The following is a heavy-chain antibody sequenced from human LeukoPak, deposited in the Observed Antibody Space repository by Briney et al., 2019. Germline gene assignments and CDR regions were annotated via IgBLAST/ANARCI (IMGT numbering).Heavy chain of an antibody. Sequence: PSETLSLTCAVYGGSFSGYYWSWIRQPPGKGLEWIGEINHSGNTNYNPSLKSRVTISVDTSKNQFSLKLSSVTAADTAVYYCARAAIVVVPAAVRYYFDYWGQGTLVTVSS. CDR2: INHSGNT. D-gene: IGHD2-2*02. J-gene: IGHJ4*02. V-gene: IGHV4-34*01. CDR3: ARAAIVVVPAAVRYYFDY. CDR1: GGSFSGYY.